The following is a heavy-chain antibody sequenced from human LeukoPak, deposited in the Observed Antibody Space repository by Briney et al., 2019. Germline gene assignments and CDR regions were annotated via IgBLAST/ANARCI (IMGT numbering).Heavy chain of an antibody. CDR3: ARDHSVTGYWYFDL. Sequence: SETLSLTCTVSGGSISSYYWSWIRQPPGKGLEWIGYIYYSGSTNYNPSLKSRVTMSADRSKNQFSLELSSVTAADTAVYYCARDHSVTGYWYFDLWGRSTLVTVSS. V-gene: IGHV4-59*12. J-gene: IGHJ2*01. CDR1: GGSISSYY. D-gene: IGHD2-21*02. CDR2: IYYSGST.